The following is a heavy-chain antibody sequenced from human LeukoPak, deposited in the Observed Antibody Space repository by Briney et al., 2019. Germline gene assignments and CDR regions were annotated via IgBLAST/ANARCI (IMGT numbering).Heavy chain of an antibody. CDR1: GYTFTGYY. CDR3: ATQRGSYLWGTDFDY. V-gene: IGHV1-2*02. Sequence: VASVKVSCKASGYTFTGYYMHWVRQAPGQGLEWMGWINPNSGDTKYAQNSQGRVTMTRDTSISTAYMELSRLRSDDTAVYYCATQRGSYLWGTDFDYWGQGTLVTVSS. D-gene: IGHD3-16*01. J-gene: IGHJ4*02. CDR2: INPNSGDT.